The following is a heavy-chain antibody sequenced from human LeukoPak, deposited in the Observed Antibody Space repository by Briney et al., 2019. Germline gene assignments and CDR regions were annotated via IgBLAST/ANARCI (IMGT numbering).Heavy chain of an antibody. CDR1: GFTFSNLW. Sequence: GGSLRLSCAASGFTFSNLWMSWVRQAPGKGLKWVANIKQDGSEKYYVDSVEGRFTISRDNAQNSLYLQMNSLRAEDTAIYYCATSTAAAGTDWGQGTLVTVSS. V-gene: IGHV3-7*03. D-gene: IGHD6-13*01. CDR3: ATSTAAAGTD. CDR2: IKQDGSEK. J-gene: IGHJ4*02.